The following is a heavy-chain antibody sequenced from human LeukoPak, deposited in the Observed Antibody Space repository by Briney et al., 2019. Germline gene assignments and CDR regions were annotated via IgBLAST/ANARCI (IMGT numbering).Heavy chain of an antibody. V-gene: IGHV4-38-2*01. D-gene: IGHD4-23*01. CDR3: ARLPPSDYGGNFDY. CDR2: VFHSGNT. CDR1: DYSITGGYY. J-gene: IGHJ4*02. Sequence: AETLSLTCAVSDYSITGGYYWGWIQQSPGKGLEWVGIVFHSGNTYYNPSLKSRVTISIDMSKKQFSLELSSVTAADTAVYYCARLPPSDYGGNFDYWGQGILVTVSS.